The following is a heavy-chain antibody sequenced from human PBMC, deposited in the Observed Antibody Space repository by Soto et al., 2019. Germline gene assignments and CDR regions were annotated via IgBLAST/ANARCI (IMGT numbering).Heavy chain of an antibody. D-gene: IGHD2-8*01. CDR3: AREKGYCTNGICYRDYYGMDV. V-gene: IGHV3-21*01. J-gene: IGHJ6*02. Sequence: XGSLRLSCVASGFSFSEYSMNWVRQAPGKGLEWVSAISRHSNYIHYADSMKGRFTISRDNAKNSLFLQMNSLRAEDTAVYYCAREKGYCTNGICYRDYYGMDVWGQGTTVTVSS. CDR2: ISRHSNYI. CDR1: GFSFSEYS.